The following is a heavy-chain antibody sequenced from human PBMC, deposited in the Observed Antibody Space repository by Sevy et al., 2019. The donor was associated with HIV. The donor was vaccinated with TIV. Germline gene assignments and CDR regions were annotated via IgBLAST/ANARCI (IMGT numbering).Heavy chain of an antibody. CDR1: XXXXXXYY. D-gene: IGHD2-15*01. J-gene: IGHJ3*02. V-gene: IGHV4-59*01. Sequence: SETLSLTCTXXXXXXXXYYWXWXRXPPGKXXEWIGYIXXXXXTNYNPALKSRVTISVDTSKNQFSLKLSSVTAADTXVYYCARGGDIVVVXAAXTAXDIWGQGTMVTVSS. CDR2: IXXXXXT. CDR3: ARGGDIVVVXAAXTAXDI.